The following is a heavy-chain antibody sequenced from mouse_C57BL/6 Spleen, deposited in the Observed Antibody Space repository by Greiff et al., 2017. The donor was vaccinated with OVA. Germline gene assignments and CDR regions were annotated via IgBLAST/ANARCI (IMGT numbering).Heavy chain of an antibody. CDR1: GYSITSGYY. Sequence: EVKLVESGPGLVKPSQSLSLTCSVTGYSITSGYYWNWIRQFPGNKLEWMGYISYDGSNNYNPSLKNRISITRDTSKNQFFLKLNSVTTEDTATYYCARGTAGDAMDYWGQGTSVTVSS. D-gene: IGHD3-3*01. J-gene: IGHJ4*01. V-gene: IGHV3-6*01. CDR3: ARGTAGDAMDY. CDR2: ISYDGSN.